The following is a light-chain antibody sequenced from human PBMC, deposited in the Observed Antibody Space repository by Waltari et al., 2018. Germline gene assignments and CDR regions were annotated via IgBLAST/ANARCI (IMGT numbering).Light chain of an antibody. CDR1: HSIANY. CDR2: DTS. V-gene: IGKV3-11*01. Sequence: EIVLTQSPATLSLSPGERATLSCRASHSIANYLAWYQQRPGQAPRLLIYDTSNRATGIPARFGGSGYETDFTLTISSLEPEDFGVYYCQQRSNWPLTFGGGTKVEIK. CDR3: QQRSNWPLT. J-gene: IGKJ4*01.